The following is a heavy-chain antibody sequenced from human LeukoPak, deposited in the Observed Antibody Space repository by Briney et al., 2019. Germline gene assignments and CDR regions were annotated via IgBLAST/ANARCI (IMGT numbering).Heavy chain of an antibody. J-gene: IGHJ4*02. D-gene: IGHD7-27*01. CDR1: GGSISSSSYY. CDR2: IYYSGST. Sequence: PSETLSLTCTVSGGSISSSSYYWGWFRQPPGKGLEWIGSIYYSGSTYYNPSLKSRVTISVDTSKNQFSLKLSSVTAADTAVYYCARRVTGDLRYFDYWGQGTLVTVSS. CDR3: ARRVTGDLRYFDY. V-gene: IGHV4-39*01.